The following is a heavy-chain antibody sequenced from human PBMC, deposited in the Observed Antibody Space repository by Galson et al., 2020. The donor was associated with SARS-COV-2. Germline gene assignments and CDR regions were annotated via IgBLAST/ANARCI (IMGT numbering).Heavy chain of an antibody. CDR2: INPSGGST. D-gene: IGHD3-9*01. CDR3: ARGGGYYDILTGYYSDEPQETRGYWFDP. Sequence: ASVKVSCKASGYTFTSYYMHWVRQAPGQGLEWMGIINPSGGSTSYAQKFQGRVTMTRDTSTSTVYMELSSLRSEDTAVYYCARGGGYYDILTGYYSDEPQETRGYWFDPWGQGTLVTVSS. J-gene: IGHJ5*02. CDR1: GYTFTSYY. V-gene: IGHV1-46*01.